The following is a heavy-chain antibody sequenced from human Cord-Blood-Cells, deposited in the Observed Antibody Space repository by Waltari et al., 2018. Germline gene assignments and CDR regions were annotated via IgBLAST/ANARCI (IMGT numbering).Heavy chain of an antibody. Sequence: QVQLVESGGGVVQPGRSLRLSCAASGFTFSSYGMHWVRQAPGKGVEWVAVISYDGSNKYYADSVKGRFTISRDNSKNTLYLQMNSLRAEDTAVYYCAKGLGWFRELFDYWGQGTLVTVSS. D-gene: IGHD3-10*01. CDR1: GFTFSSYG. J-gene: IGHJ4*02. CDR2: ISYDGSNK. CDR3: AKGLGWFRELFDY. V-gene: IGHV3-30*18.